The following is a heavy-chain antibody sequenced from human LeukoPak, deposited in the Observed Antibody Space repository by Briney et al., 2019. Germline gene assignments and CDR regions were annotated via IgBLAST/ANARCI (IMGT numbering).Heavy chain of an antibody. CDR2: ISSSSSYI. CDR1: GFTFSTYS. J-gene: IGHJ4*02. CDR3: ARVDSSSSRKAVAWAFDY. Sequence: GGSLRLSCAASGFTFSTYSMNWVRQAPGKGLEWVSCISSSSSYIYYADSVKGRFTISRDNAKNSLYLQMNSLRVEDTAVYYCARVDSSSSRKAVAWAFDYWGQGTLVTVSS. D-gene: IGHD6-6*01. V-gene: IGHV3-21*01.